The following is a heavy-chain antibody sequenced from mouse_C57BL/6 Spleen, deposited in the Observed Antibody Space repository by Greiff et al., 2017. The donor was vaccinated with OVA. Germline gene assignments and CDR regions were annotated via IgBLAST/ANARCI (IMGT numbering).Heavy chain of an antibody. Sequence: VQLQQPGAELVRPGSSVKLSCKASGYTFTSYWMHWVKQRPIQGLEWIGNIDPSDSETHYNQKFKDKATLTVDKSSSTAYMQLSSLTSEDSAVYYCARQGDSSGYSYAMDYWGQGTSVTVSS. CDR2: IDPSDSET. CDR3: ARQGDSSGYSYAMDY. D-gene: IGHD3-2*02. V-gene: IGHV1-52*01. CDR1: GYTFTSYW. J-gene: IGHJ4*01.